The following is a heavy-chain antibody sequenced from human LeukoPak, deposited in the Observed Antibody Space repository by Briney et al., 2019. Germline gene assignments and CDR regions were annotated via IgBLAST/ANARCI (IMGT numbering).Heavy chain of an antibody. D-gene: IGHD5-18*01. CDR2: IASSSSSI. J-gene: IGHJ5*02. V-gene: IGHV3-48*01. CDR3: ARVSTSMAP. Sequence: GGSLRPSCAASGFAFSSYSMNWVRQAPGKGLEWISHIASSSSSIYYADSVKGRFTISRDNAKNSLYLQMNSLRAEDTAVYYCARVSTSMAPWGQGTLVTVSS. CDR1: GFAFSSYS.